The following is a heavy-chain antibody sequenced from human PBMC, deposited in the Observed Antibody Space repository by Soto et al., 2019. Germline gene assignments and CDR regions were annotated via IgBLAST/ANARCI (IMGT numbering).Heavy chain of an antibody. CDR2: ISGSGGST. Sequence: GGSLRLSCAASGFTFSSYAMSWVRQAPGKGLEWVSAISGSGGSTYYADSVKGRFTISRDNSKNTLYLQMNSLRAEDTAVYYCAKSRPTYYYGSGRGGYYFDYWGQGTLVTVSS. V-gene: IGHV3-23*01. J-gene: IGHJ4*02. CDR1: GFTFSSYA. CDR3: AKSRPTYYYGSGRGGYYFDY. D-gene: IGHD3-10*01.